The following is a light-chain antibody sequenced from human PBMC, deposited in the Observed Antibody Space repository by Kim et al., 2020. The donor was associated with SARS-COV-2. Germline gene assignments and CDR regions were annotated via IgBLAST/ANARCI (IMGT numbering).Light chain of an antibody. CDR1: QSVSSN. Sequence: LAPGEGATLPCRASQSVSSNLAWYQQKPGQAPRLLIYDASNRATGIPARFSGSGSGTDFTLTISSLEPEDFAVYYCQQRVSWPQAFGQGTKVDIK. J-gene: IGKJ1*01. CDR3: QQRVSWPQA. CDR2: DAS. V-gene: IGKV3-11*01.